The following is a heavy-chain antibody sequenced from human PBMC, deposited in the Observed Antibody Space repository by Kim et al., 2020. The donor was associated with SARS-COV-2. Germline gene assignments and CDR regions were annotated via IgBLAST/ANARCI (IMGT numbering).Heavy chain of an antibody. J-gene: IGHJ4*02. CDR2: SYYSGST. CDR3: ARGGQLSHFDY. V-gene: IGHV4-31*03. D-gene: IGHD6-6*01. Sequence: SETLSLTCPVSGGSISSGGYYWSWIRQHPGKGLEWLGYSYYSGSTYYNPSLKSRVTISVNTSKNQLSLKLSSVTAADTAVYYCARGGQLSHFDYWGQGTLVTVSS. CDR1: GGSISSGGYY.